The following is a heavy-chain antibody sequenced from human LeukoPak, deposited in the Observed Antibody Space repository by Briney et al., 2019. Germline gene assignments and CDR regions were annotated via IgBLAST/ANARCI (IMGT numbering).Heavy chain of an antibody. CDR2: INPNSGGT. CDR3: ARTPRYYDILTGYMGGYFDY. Sequence: ASVKVSCKASGYTFTGYYMHWVRQAPGQGLEWMGWINPNSGGTNYAQKFQGRVTMNRDTSISKAYMALSRLRSDDTAGCYCARTPRYYDILTGYMGGYFDYWGQGTLVTVSS. J-gene: IGHJ4*02. V-gene: IGHV1-2*02. D-gene: IGHD3-9*01. CDR1: GYTFTGYY.